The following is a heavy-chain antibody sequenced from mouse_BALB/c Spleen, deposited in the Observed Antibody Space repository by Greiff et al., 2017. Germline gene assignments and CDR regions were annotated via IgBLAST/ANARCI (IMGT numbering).Heavy chain of an antibody. Sequence: DVHLVESGGGLVQPGGSLRLSCATSGFTFTDYYMSWVRQPPGKALEWLGFIRNKANGYTTEYSASVKGRFTISRDNSQSILYLQMNTLRAEDSATYYCARGIYYDYDGYAMDYWGQGTSVTVSS. CDR1: GFTFTDYY. CDR2: IRNKANGYTT. J-gene: IGHJ4*01. D-gene: IGHD2-4*01. CDR3: ARGIYYDYDGYAMDY. V-gene: IGHV7-3*02.